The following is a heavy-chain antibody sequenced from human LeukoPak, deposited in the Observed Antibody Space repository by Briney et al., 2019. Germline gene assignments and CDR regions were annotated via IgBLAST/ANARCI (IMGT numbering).Heavy chain of an antibody. V-gene: IGHV3-21*04. CDR3: AKNGHGSGSYYPRTKYYFDY. CDR2: ISSSSNYI. CDR1: GFTFSSYS. D-gene: IGHD3-10*01. J-gene: IGHJ4*02. Sequence: GGSLRLSCAASGFTFSSYSMNWVRQAPGKGLEWVSSISSSSNYIYYADSVRGRFTISRDNAKNTLYLQMNSLRAEDTAVYYCAKNGHGSGSYYPRTKYYFDYWGQGTLVTVSS.